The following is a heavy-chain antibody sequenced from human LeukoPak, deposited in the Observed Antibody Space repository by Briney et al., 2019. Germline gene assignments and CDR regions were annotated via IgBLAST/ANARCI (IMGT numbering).Heavy chain of an antibody. V-gene: IGHV4-59*12. CDR2: IYYSGST. D-gene: IGHD3-10*01. Sequence: SETLSLTCTVCHGFISNYYWSWIRQPPAKGLDWIGSIYYSGSTYYNPSLKSRVTISVDTSKNQFSLKLSSVTAADTAVYYCAREMIRYYVSGSYYRGVWFDPWGQGTLVTVSS. J-gene: IGHJ5*02. CDR1: HGFISNYY. CDR3: AREMIRYYVSGSYYRGVWFDP.